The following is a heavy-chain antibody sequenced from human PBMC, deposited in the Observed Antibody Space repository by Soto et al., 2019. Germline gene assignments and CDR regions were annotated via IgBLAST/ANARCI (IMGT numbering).Heavy chain of an antibody. CDR1: GFTFSSYS. D-gene: IGHD3-3*01. Sequence: GGSLRLSCAASGFTFSSYSMNWVRQAPGKGLEWISYISATSSSIYYADSVKGRFTISRDNAKNSLFLQMNSLRDEDTAVYYCARKGVAFDYWGQGALVTVSS. CDR3: ARKGVAFDY. CDR2: ISATSSSI. J-gene: IGHJ4*02. V-gene: IGHV3-48*02.